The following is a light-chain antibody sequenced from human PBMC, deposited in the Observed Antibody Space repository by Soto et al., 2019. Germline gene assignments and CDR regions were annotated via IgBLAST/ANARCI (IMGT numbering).Light chain of an antibody. CDR3: AAWDDRLDVYV. CDR1: SSNIGSNT. Sequence: QSVLTQPPSASGTPGQIVAISCSGSSSNIGSNTVTWYQQLPGTAPKLLIYSTSQRSSGVPGRFSGSKSGASASLSISGLQSEDEADYYCAAWDDRLDVYVFGTGTNVTAL. V-gene: IGLV1-44*01. J-gene: IGLJ1*01. CDR2: STS.